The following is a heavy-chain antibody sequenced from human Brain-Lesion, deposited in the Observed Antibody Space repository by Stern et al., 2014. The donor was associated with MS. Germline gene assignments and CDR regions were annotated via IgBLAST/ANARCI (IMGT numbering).Heavy chain of an antibody. CDR2: IYYSGNN. CDR1: GGSVSSTSYA. J-gene: IGHJ5*02. Sequence: QLQLQESGPGLVKPSETLSLTCTVAGGSVSSTSYAWAWIRQPPGKGLEWIGTIYYSGNNYYSPPQKSRLTVSLDTPKNQFSRQLRSVTAADTAVYYCAGEEDIRYCSGGSCTGNWFDPWGQGTLVTVSS. D-gene: IGHD2-15*01. CDR3: AGEEDIRYCSGGSCTGNWFDP. V-gene: IGHV4-39*01.